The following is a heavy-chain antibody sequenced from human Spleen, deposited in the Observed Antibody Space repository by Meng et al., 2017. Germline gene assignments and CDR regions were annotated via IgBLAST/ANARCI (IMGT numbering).Heavy chain of an antibody. CDR3: AGMVRPRGDFDY. V-gene: IGHV4-59*11. CDR1: GGSISGRY. J-gene: IGHJ4*02. D-gene: IGHD2-21*01. Sequence: QVQLPGSGPGLVKPSETMSLPCTVSGGSISGRYWSWIRQPPGKGLEWIGNIWYSGITNYNPSLKSRVTISVDTSKNQFSLRLSSVIAADTAVYYCAGMVRPRGDFDYWGQGTLVTVSS. CDR2: IWYSGIT.